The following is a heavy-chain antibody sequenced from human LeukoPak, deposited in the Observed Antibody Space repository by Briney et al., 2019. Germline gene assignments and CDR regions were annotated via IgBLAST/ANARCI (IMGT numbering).Heavy chain of an antibody. Sequence: SETLSLTCAAYGGSFSAFQWNWIRQSPAKGLEWLGEMKQSGTPRYNPSLQSRVTISVDKSKNQFSLNVRSVTAADTAVYYCASRPFLYGFRTYFDNWAQGTLVTVSS. J-gene: IGHJ4*02. CDR3: ASRPFLYGFRTYFDN. CDR1: GGSFSAFQ. D-gene: IGHD3-10*01. CDR2: MKQSGTP. V-gene: IGHV4-34*01.